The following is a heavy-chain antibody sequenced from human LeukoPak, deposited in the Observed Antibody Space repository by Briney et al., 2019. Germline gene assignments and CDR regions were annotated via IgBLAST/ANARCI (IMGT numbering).Heavy chain of an antibody. Sequence: SVKVSCKASGGTFSSYAISWVRQAPGQGLEWMGRIIPILGIANYAQKFQGRVTITADKSTSTAYMELSSLRSEDTAVYYCASADPPPGYCSSTSCSGGPFDYWGQGTLVTVSS. CDR3: ASADPPPGYCSSTSCSGGPFDY. J-gene: IGHJ4*02. CDR1: GGTFSSYA. D-gene: IGHD2-2*01. CDR2: IIPILGIA. V-gene: IGHV1-69*04.